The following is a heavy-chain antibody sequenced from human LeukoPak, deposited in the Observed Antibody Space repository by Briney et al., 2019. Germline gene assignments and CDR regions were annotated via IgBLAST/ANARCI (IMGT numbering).Heavy chain of an antibody. Sequence: ASVKVSCKASGYTFTSYYMHWVRQAPGQGLEWMGIINPSGGSTSYAQKFQGRVTMTRDTSTSTVYMELSSLRSEDTAVYYCARDRLSQSTMITFGGVIEHWGQGTLVTVSS. CDR2: INPSGGST. J-gene: IGHJ5*02. CDR3: ARDRLSQSTMITFGGVIEH. D-gene: IGHD3-16*01. V-gene: IGHV1-46*01. CDR1: GYTFTSYY.